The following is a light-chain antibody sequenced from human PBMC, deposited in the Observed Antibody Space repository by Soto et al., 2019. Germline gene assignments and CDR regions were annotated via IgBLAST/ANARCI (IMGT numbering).Light chain of an antibody. J-gene: IGKJ3*01. CDR2: SPS. CDR3: QQGWTSPFS. CDR1: QYISTW. V-gene: IGKV1D-12*01. Sequence: DIQMTQSPSFVSASVGDRVTLTCRASQYISTWLAWYQQRLGEAPRLLIFSPSTLKNGIPARFSGSGSGTDFTLTMSGLQPEGFATYYCQQGWTSPFSFGPGTKV.